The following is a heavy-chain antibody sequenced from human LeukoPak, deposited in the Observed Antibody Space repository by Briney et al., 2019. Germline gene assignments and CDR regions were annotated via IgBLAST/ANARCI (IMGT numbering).Heavy chain of an antibody. CDR1: GYTFTGYY. J-gene: IGHJ4*02. CDR2: INPNSGGT. V-gene: IGHV1-2*02. CDR3: ARVDNGEFGFDH. Sequence: EASVKVSCKASGYTFTGYYMHWVRQAPGQGLEWMGWINPNSGGTNYAQKFQGRVAMTRDTSISTAYMELSRLRSDDTAVYYCARVDNGEFGFDHWGQGTLVTVSS. D-gene: IGHD2-8*01.